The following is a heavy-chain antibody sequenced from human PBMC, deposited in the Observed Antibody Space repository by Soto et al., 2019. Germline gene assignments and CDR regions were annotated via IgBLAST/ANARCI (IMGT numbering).Heavy chain of an antibody. D-gene: IGHD3-10*01. CDR1: GFTFSSYW. J-gene: IGHJ6*02. CDR3: AREVMVRGVIIFYYYYYGMDV. Sequence: GGSLRLSCAASGFTFSSYWMSWVRQAPGKGLEWVANIKQDGSEKYYVDSVKGRFTISRDNAKNSLYLQMNSLRAEDTAVYYCAREVMVRGVIIFYYYYYGMDVWGQGTTVTVSS. V-gene: IGHV3-7*03. CDR2: IKQDGSEK.